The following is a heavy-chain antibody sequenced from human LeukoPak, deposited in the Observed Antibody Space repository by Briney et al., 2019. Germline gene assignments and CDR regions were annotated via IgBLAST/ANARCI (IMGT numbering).Heavy chain of an antibody. D-gene: IGHD3-3*01. V-gene: IGHV3-74*01. CDR2: INSDGSST. Sequence: GGTLRLSCAVSGGTFSSYWMHWVRHAQGKGLGGVWRINSDGSSTIYADSVKVRFTISRDNATNTLYLQMNSLRAEDTAVYYCARVKAFYDFWSPSAFHLWGQGTMVTVSS. CDR3: ARVKAFYDFWSPSAFHL. CDR1: GGTFSSYW. J-gene: IGHJ3*01.